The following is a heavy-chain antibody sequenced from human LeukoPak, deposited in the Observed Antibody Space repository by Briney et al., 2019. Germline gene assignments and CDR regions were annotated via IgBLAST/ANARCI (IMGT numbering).Heavy chain of an antibody. J-gene: IGHJ4*02. CDR1: GFTFDDYA. V-gene: IGHV3-9*01. CDR2: ISWNSGSI. D-gene: IGHD2-21*02. Sequence: GGSLRLSCAASGFTFDDYAMHWVRQAPGKGLEWVSGISWNSGSIGYADSVKGRFSISRDNSKNTLNLQMNSLRAEDTAVYYCAKGKGSYCDGDCSSRILDHWGQGTLVTVSS. CDR3: AKGKGSYCDGDCSSRILDH.